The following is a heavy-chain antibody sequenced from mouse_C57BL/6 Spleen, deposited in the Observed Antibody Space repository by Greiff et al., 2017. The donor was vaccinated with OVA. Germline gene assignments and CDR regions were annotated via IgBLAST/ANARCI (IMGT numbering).Heavy chain of an antibody. CDR3: AASSYSNYEKAWFAY. V-gene: IGHV1-61*01. Sequence: QVHVKQPGAELVRPGSSVKLSCKASGYTFTSYWMDWVKQRPGQGLEWIGNIYPSDSETHYNQKFKDKATLTVDKSSSTAYMQLSSLTSEDSAVYYCAASSYSNYEKAWFAYWGQGTLVTVSA. CDR1: GYTFTSYW. J-gene: IGHJ3*01. D-gene: IGHD2-5*01. CDR2: IYPSDSET.